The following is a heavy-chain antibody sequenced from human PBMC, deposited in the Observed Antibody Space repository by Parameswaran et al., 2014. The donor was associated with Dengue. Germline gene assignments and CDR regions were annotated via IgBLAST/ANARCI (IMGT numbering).Heavy chain of an antibody. V-gene: IGHV1-18*01. D-gene: IGHD6-13*01. J-gene: IGHJ6*04. CDR2: ISAYNGNT. Sequence: SWVRQAPGQGLEWMGWISAYNGNTNYAQKLQGRVTMTTDTSTSTAYMELRSLRSDDTAVYYCARDPLGYSSSWYTTYYYGMDVWAKDHGHRLL. CDR3: ARDPLGYSSSWYTTYYYGMDV.